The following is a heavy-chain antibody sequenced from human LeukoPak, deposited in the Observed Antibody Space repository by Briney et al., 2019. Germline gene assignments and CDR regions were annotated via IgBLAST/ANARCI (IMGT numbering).Heavy chain of an antibody. D-gene: IGHD5-24*01. CDR1: GFTFRSYG. CDR3: ARDREWRDGFKTYFDY. J-gene: IGHJ4*02. Sequence: GGSLRLSCAASGFTFRSYGMHWVRQAPGKGLEWVAVIYYDGTNKYYADSVKGRFTISRDNSKNTLYLQMNSLRAEDTAVYYCARDREWRDGFKTYFDYWGQGTLVTVSS. V-gene: IGHV3-33*01. CDR2: IYYDGTNK.